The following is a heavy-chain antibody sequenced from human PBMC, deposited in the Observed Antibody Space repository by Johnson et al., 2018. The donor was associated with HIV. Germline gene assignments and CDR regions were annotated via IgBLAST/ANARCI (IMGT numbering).Heavy chain of an antibody. Sequence: EQLVESGGGVVPPGGSLRLSCAASGFTFDDHGMSWVRQAPGKGLEWVSAISGSGGSTYYADSVKGRFTISRDNSKTTLYLQMHSLRAEGTDVYYCGSTRARPREGRVWQLGRPNVAFDIWGQGTMVTVSS. CDR3: GSTRARPREGRVWQLGRPNVAFDI. CDR2: ISGSGGST. V-gene: IGHV3-23*04. D-gene: IGHD6-6*01. CDR1: GFTFDDHG. J-gene: IGHJ3*02.